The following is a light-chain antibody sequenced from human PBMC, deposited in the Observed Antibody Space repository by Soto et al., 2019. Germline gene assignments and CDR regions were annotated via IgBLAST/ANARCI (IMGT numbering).Light chain of an antibody. CDR3: SSYTASTTLLL. J-gene: IGLJ1*01. CDR1: TSDFSRYNY. Sequence: QSALTQPASVSGSPGQSITISCTGTTSDFSRYNYVAWYQQLPGKAPKLLIYEVTNRPSGVSDRFSGSKSGNTASLTISGLQSDDEADYYCSSYTASTTLLLFGTGTKLTVL. CDR2: EVT. V-gene: IGLV2-14*01.